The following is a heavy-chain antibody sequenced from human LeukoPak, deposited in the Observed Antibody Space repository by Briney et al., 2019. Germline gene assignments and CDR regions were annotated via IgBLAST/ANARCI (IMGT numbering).Heavy chain of an antibody. CDR1: GFTFSNVW. J-gene: IGHJ4*02. CDR2: IKSKKDGGKA. CDR3: TTSGSLVGFDSSSYLPFHH. Sequence: GGSLRLSCAASGFTFSNVWMNWVRQAPGKGLEWVGRIKSKKDGGKAEYADRVQDSFSISRVDSANAQFLQMNSTNIEDTAKYFCTTSGSLVGFDSSSYLPFHHWGQGTLVTVSS. D-gene: IGHD3-22*01. V-gene: IGHV3-15*07.